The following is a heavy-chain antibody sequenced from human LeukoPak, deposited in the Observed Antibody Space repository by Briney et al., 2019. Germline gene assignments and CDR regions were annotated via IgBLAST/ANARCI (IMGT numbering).Heavy chain of an antibody. Sequence: GASVTVSCKASGYTFTGYYMHWVRQAPGQGLEWMGWINPNSGGTNYAQKFQGRVTMTRDTSISTAYMELSRLRSDDTAVYYCARVSAITMVRGVQRDYYYMDVWGKGTTVTVSS. CDR2: INPNSGGT. CDR1: GYTFTGYY. J-gene: IGHJ6*03. V-gene: IGHV1-2*02. D-gene: IGHD3-10*01. CDR3: ARVSAITMVRGVQRDYYYMDV.